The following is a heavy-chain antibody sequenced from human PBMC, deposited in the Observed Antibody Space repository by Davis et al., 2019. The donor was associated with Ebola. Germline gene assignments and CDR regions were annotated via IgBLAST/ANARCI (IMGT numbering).Heavy chain of an antibody. CDR2: LRYDGSYK. CDR1: GFTLSSYG. J-gene: IGHJ6*02. V-gene: IGHV3-30*02. CDR3: ARGSRNMDV. Sequence: PGGSLRLSCAAPGFTLSSYGMHWVRQAPGKGLEWVSYLRYDGSYKCYADSVKGRFTISRDNAKDSLYLQMNSLRAEDTAVYYCARGSRNMDVWGQGTTVTVSS.